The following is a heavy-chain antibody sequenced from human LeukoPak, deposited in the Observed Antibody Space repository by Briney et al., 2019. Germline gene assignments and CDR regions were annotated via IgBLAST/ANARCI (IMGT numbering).Heavy chain of an antibody. Sequence: PGGSLRLSCAASGFTFSSYGIHWVCQAPGKGLEWVAVISYDGSTIYYADSVKGRFTISRDNSKDTVYLQMNSLRGDDTAVYYCAKGVGSTGSYFDYWGQGTRVTVSS. CDR3: AKGVGSTGSYFDY. CDR2: ISYDGSTI. J-gene: IGHJ4*02. V-gene: IGHV3-30*18. D-gene: IGHD1-26*01. CDR1: GFTFSSYG.